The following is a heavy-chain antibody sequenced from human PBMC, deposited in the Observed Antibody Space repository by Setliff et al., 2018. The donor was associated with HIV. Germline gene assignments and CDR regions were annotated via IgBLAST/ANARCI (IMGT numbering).Heavy chain of an antibody. J-gene: IGHJ6*03. V-gene: IGHV4-59*08. Sequence: SETLSLTCSVSGGSISNHYWSWIRQPPGKGLEWIGYIYYTGSTNYNPSLKSRVIISVDTSKMQFSLKLRSVTAADTAMYYCARLLQGGFYSKYYMDVWGKGTTVTVSS. CDR1: GGSISNHY. CDR2: IYYTGST. CDR3: ARLLQGGFYSKYYMDV. D-gene: IGHD3-22*01.